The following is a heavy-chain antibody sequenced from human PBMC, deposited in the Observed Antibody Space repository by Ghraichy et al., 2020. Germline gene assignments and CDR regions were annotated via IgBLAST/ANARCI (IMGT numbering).Heavy chain of an antibody. CDR3: VRYRTVPQDIEVHYGFDV. CDR1: GDSVSSNSAV. Sequence: SETLSLTCDISGDSVSSNSAVWNWIRQSPSRGLEWLGSTYYRSRWYSDFAPSVRSRLTINLDRSTNQVSLKLRSVTPEDTAVYYCVRYRTVPQDIEVHYGFDVWGQGAKVTVSS. CDR2: TYYRSRWYS. D-gene: IGHD1-26*01. V-gene: IGHV6-1*01. J-gene: IGHJ6*02.